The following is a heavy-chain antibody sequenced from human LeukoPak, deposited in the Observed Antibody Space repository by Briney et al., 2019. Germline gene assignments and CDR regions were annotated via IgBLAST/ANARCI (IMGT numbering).Heavy chain of an antibody. Sequence: PSETLSLTCTVSGGSITSSSYYWGWIRQSPGKGLEWIGSIYYSGSTYYNPSLKSPVTIPIDTSTNQFSLKLSSVTAADTAVYYCARLSTVTTSFDYWGQGTLVTVSS. CDR2: IYYSGST. CDR1: GGSITSSSYY. CDR3: ARLSTVTTSFDY. V-gene: IGHV4-39*07. D-gene: IGHD4-11*01. J-gene: IGHJ4*02.